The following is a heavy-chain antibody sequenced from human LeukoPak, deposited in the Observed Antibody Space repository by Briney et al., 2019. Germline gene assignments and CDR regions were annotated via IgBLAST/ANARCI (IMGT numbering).Heavy chain of an antibody. D-gene: IGHD3-9*01. Sequence: AGGSLRRSCAASGFTCSSYAMHWVRQAPGKGLEWVAVISYDGSNKYYADSAKGRFTISRDNSKNTLYLQMNSLRAEDTAVYYCARDRYPVGGLRYFDWPAPFDPWGQGTLVTVSS. V-gene: IGHV3-30-3*01. J-gene: IGHJ5*02. CDR2: ISYDGSNK. CDR1: GFTCSSYA. CDR3: ARDRYPVGGLRYFDWPAPFDP.